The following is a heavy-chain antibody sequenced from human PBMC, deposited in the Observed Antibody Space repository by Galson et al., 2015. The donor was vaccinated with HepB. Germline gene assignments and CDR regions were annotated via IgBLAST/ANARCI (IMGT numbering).Heavy chain of an antibody. Sequence: SVKVSCKARGYSFSGYSLHWVRQSPGQGLEWMGRISPSSGVTEYAQKFQRRVTMTRDTSISTVYMELVRLTSDDTAIYYCARGSDEYNYGWPDPLDYWGQGTLVIASS. CDR1: GYSFSGYS. CDR3: ARGSDEYNYGWPDPLDY. V-gene: IGHV1-2*06. J-gene: IGHJ4*02. CDR2: ISPSSGVT. D-gene: IGHD5-18*01.